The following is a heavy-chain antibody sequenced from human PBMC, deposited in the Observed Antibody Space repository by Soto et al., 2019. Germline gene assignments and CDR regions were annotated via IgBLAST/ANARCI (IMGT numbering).Heavy chain of an antibody. J-gene: IGHJ5*02. D-gene: IGHD3-9*01. CDR1: GYTFTSYA. V-gene: IGHV1-3*01. Sequence: EASVKVSCKASGYTFTSYAMHWVRQAPGQRLEWMGWINAGNGNTKYSQKFQGRVTITRDTSASTAYMELSSLRSEDTAVYYCARDAYYDILTGPYWFDPWGQGTLVTVSS. CDR2: INAGNGNT. CDR3: ARDAYYDILTGPYWFDP.